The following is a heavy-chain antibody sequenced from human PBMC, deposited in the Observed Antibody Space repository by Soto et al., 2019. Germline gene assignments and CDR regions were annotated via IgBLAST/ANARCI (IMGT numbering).Heavy chain of an antibody. CDR3: ARDPTPSSSWKFSACDI. D-gene: IGHD6-13*01. CDR1: GGSISSYY. V-gene: IGHV4-4*07. J-gene: IGHJ3*02. CDR2: IYTSGST. Sequence: QVQLQESGPGLVKPSETLSLTCTDSGGSISSYYWSWIRQPAGKGLEWVGRIYTSGSTNHNPSLKSRVTMSVDTSKNQFSLKLSSVTAADPAVYYCARDPTPSSSWKFSACDIWGQGTMATVSS.